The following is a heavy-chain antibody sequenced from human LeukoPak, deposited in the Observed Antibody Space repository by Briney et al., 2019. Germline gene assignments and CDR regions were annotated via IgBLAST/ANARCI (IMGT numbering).Heavy chain of an antibody. V-gene: IGHV4-34*01. Sequence: PSETLSLTCAVYGGSFSGYYWSWIRQPPGKGLEWIGEINHSGSTNYNPSLKSRVTISVDTSKNQFSLKLSSVTAADTAVFYCARTHGWYYYNYYYMDVWGKGTTVTVSS. CDR3: ARTHGWYYYNYYYMDV. CDR2: INHSGST. J-gene: IGHJ6*03. D-gene: IGHD2-15*01. CDR1: GGSFSGYY.